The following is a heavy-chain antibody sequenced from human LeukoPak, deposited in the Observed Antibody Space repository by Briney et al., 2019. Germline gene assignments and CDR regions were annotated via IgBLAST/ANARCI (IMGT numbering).Heavy chain of an antibody. CDR3: ARRGSGGRSFDI. CDR2: ISYSGST. D-gene: IGHD2-15*01. CDR1: GGSVSSGSYY. J-gene: IGHJ3*02. Sequence: SGTLSLTCTVSGGSVSSGSYYWTWIRQPPGKGLEWIGYISYSGSTNYNPSLKSRVTISVDTSKIQFSLNLNSVTAADTAVYYCARRGSGGRSFDIWGQGTMVTVSS. V-gene: IGHV4-61*01.